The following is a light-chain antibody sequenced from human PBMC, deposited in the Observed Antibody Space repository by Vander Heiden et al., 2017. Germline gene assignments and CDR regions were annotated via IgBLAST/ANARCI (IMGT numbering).Light chain of an antibody. CDR2: EVS. CDR3: RQSLQPVYT. V-gene: IGKV2D-29*01. J-gene: IGKJ2*01. Sequence: EIVLTQTPLSLSVTAGQPASIPCKPSQSLLHNYGKPYLYWYQQKPGQPPQLLIYEVSNRFSGVPDRFSGSGSGTDFTLKISRVEAEDVGVYYCRQSLQPVYTFGQGTKLEIK. CDR1: QSLLHNYGKPY.